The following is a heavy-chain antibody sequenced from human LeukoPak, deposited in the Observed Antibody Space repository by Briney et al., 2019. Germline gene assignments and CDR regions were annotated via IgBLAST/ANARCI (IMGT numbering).Heavy chain of an antibody. Sequence: PSETLSLTCTVSRGSISGYSWSWIRQSPGGGLDWIGYIYYSGDTAYNPSPRSRVTLSVDTSKNQFSLQLRSVTTADTAVYYCVRGPYGASISKWFDPWGQGTQVIVSP. CDR3: VRGPYGASISKWFDP. V-gene: IGHV4-59*01. CDR1: RGSISGYS. D-gene: IGHD4/OR15-4a*01. CDR2: IYYSGDT. J-gene: IGHJ5*02.